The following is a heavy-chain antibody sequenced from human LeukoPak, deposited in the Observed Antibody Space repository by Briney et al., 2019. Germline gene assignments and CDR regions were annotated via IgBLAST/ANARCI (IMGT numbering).Heavy chain of an antibody. CDR3: ARDRQSLLYDS. CDR1: GFTFSSYI. Sequence: PGGSLRLSCAASGFTFSSYIMNWVRQAPGKGLEWVSSISSSSSYIYYADSVKGRFTISRDNAKNSLYLKLTSLRAEDTAVYYCARDRQSLLYDSCGQGHLAIVSA. J-gene: IGHJ4*02. CDR2: ISSSSSYI. D-gene: IGHD3-10*01. V-gene: IGHV3-21*01.